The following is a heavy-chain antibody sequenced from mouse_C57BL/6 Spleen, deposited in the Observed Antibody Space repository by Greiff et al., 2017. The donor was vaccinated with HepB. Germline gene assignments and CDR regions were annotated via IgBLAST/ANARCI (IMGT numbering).Heavy chain of an antibody. J-gene: IGHJ4*01. CDR3: ASCRIYEDSAYYAMDY. CDR1: GYTFTSYG. Sequence: QVQLKESGAELARPGASVKLSCKASGYTFTSYGISWVKQRTGQGLEWIGEIYPRSGNTYYNEKFKGKATLTADKSSSTAYMELRSLTSEDSAVYFCASCRIYEDSAYYAMDYWGQGTSVTVSS. D-gene: IGHD2-12*01. CDR2: IYPRSGNT. V-gene: IGHV1-81*01.